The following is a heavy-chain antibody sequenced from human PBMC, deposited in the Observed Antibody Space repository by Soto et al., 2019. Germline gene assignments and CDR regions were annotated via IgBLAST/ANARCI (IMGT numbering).Heavy chain of an antibody. CDR2: IYYSGST. Sequence: SETLSLTCTVSGGSISSYYWSWIRQPPGKGLEWIGYIYYSGSTNYNPSLKSRVTISVDTSKNQFSLKLSSVTAADTAVYYCARESYYDSSGYSYYFDYWGQGTLVTV. J-gene: IGHJ4*02. CDR3: ARESYYDSSGYSYYFDY. D-gene: IGHD3-22*01. CDR1: GGSISSYY. V-gene: IGHV4-59*01.